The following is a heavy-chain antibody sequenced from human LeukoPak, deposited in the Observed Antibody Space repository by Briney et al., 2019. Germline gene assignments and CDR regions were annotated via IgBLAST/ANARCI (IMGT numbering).Heavy chain of an antibody. J-gene: IGHJ4*02. CDR2: ISSDGSIT. V-gene: IGHV3-74*01. CDR3: ARHLNYYLDY. D-gene: IGHD3-10*01. CDR1: GFTFSTDW. Sequence: GGSLRLSCAASGFTFSTDWMHWVRQAPGKGLVWVSRISSDGSITNYADSVKGRFTISRDNAKDTLYLQMNSLRAEDTAVYYCARHLNYYLDYWGREPWSPSPQ.